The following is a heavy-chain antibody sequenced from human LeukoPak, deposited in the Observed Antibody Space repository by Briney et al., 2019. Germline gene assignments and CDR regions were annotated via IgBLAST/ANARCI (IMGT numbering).Heavy chain of an antibody. CDR3: AREACTLGH. Sequence: ASVKVSFTASGYTFTTYYMHWVRQAPGHGLEWMGIINPSGGSTRYAQKFQGRVTVTSDTSTNTVSMELSSLRSEDTAVYYCAREACTLGHWARGTLVTVSS. D-gene: IGHD2-8*01. CDR2: INPSGGST. CDR1: GYTFTTYY. J-gene: IGHJ4*02. V-gene: IGHV1-46*01.